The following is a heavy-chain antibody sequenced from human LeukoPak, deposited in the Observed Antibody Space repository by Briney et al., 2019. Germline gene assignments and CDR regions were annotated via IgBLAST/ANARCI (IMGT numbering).Heavy chain of an antibody. CDR2: IIPIFGTA. CDR1: GGTFSSYA. D-gene: IGHD3-10*01. CDR3: AMVRGVLYYYYYYMDV. J-gene: IGHJ6*03. V-gene: IGHV1-69*13. Sequence: GASVKVSCNASGGTFSSYAISWVRQAPGQGLEWMGGIIPIFGTANYAQKFQGRVTITADESTSTAYMELSSLRSEDTAVYYCAMVRGVLYYYYYYMDVWGKGTTVTISS.